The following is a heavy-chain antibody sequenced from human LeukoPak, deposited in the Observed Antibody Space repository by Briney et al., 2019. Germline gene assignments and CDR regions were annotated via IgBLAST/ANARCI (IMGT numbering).Heavy chain of an antibody. V-gene: IGHV4-34*01. CDR3: ARGRPTGYFDWSPPLYYYYGMDV. D-gene: IGHD3-9*01. J-gene: IGHJ6*04. CDR2: INHSGST. Sequence: SETLSLTCAVYGGSFSGYYWSWIRQPPGKGLEWIGEINHSGSTNYNSSLKSRVTISVDTSKNQFSLKLSSVTAADTAVYYCARGRPTGYFDWSPPLYYYYGMDVWGKGTTVTVSS. CDR1: GGSFSGYY.